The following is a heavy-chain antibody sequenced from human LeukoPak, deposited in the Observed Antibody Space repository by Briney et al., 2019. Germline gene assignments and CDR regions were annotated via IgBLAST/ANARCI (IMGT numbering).Heavy chain of an antibody. J-gene: IGHJ6*02. D-gene: IGHD1-7*01. CDR1: GGSVSSYY. Sequence: SETLSLTCTVAGGSVSSYYWSWIRQPPGKGLEWIGYIYYSGSTNYNPSLKSRVTISVDTSKNQFSLKLSSVTAADTAVYHCARDNWNYGSSMDVWGQGTTVTVSS. CDR3: ARDNWNYGSSMDV. CDR2: IYYSGST. V-gene: IGHV4-59*02.